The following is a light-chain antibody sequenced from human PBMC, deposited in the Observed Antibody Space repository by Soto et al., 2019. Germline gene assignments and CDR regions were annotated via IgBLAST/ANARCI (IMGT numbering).Light chain of an antibody. V-gene: IGLV2-14*03. J-gene: IGLJ2*01. CDR1: SSDVGGYNY. CDR2: DVT. CDR3: SSYTSINTLVL. Sequence: QSVLTQPASVSGSPGQSITISCTGTSSDVGGYNYVSWYQHHPGKAPKLMIYDVTNRPSGVSNRFSGSKSGNTASLTISGLQAEDEADYYCSSYTSINTLVLFGGGTKVTVL.